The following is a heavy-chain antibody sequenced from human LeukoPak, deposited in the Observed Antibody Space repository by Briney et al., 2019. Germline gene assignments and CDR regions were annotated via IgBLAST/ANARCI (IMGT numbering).Heavy chain of an antibody. J-gene: IGHJ4*02. D-gene: IGHD2-15*01. V-gene: IGHV3-7*01. CDR1: GFTIRDYW. Sequence: SGGSLRLSCAASGFTIRDYWMSWVRQAPGQGLEWVANIKQDGSEKYYVDSVKGRFTISRDIAKNSLYLQVNTLRDEDTAVYYCARVNRYCSDGICSHFDYWGQGTLVTVSS. CDR2: IKQDGSEK. CDR3: ARVNRYCSDGICSHFDY.